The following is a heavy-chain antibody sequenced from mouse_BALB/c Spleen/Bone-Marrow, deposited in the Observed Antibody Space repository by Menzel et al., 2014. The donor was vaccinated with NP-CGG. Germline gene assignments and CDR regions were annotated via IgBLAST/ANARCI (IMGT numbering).Heavy chain of an antibody. V-gene: IGHV4-1*02. CDR3: ARGYYDYPAGFAY. CDR2: INPDSSTI. CDR1: GFNFSRYW. Sequence: EVKLMESGGGLVQPGGSLKLSCAASGFNFSRYWMSWVRQAPGKGLEWIGEINPDSSTINYTPSLKDKFIISRDYAKNTLYLQMSKVRSEDTALYYCARGYYDYPAGFAYGGQGTLVTVSA. J-gene: IGHJ3*01. D-gene: IGHD2-4*01.